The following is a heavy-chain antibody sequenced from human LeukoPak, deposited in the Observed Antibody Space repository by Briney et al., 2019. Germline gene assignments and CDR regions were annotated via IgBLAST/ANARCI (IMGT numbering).Heavy chain of an antibody. D-gene: IGHD5-24*01. CDR3: ARDGDGYNYWLDP. Sequence: PSETLSLTCTVSGGSISSHYWSWLRQPPGKALEWIGYIFYSGSTKYNPSLKSRAAISIGTSKNQFSLKLTSVTAADTAVYYCARDGDGYNYWLDPWGQGTLVTVSS. V-gene: IGHV4-59*11. CDR1: GGSISSHY. CDR2: IFYSGST. J-gene: IGHJ5*02.